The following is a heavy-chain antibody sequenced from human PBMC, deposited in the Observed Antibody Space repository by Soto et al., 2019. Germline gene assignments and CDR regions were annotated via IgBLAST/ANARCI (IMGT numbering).Heavy chain of an antibody. CDR2: ISGSGGST. D-gene: IGHD6-19*01. V-gene: IGHV3-23*01. J-gene: IGHJ6*02. CDR1: GFTFSSYA. CDR3: AKYQGSGWYGAWYYYGMDV. Sequence: PGGSLRLSCAASGFTFSSYAMSWVRQAPGKGLEWVPAISGSGGSTYYADSVKGRFTISRDNSKNTLYLQMNSLRAEDTAVYYCAKYQGSGWYGAWYYYGMDVWGQGTTVTVSS.